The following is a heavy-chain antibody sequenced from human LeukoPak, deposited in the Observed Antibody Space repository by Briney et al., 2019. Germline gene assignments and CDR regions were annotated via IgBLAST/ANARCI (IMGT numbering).Heavy chain of an antibody. J-gene: IGHJ5*02. Sequence: ASVKVSCKVSGYTLTELSMHWVRQAPGKGLEWMGGFDPEDGETIYAQKFQGRVTMTEDTSTDTAYMELSSLRSEDTAVYYCATDAGAVAGTTGYNWFDPWGQGTLVTASS. D-gene: IGHD6-19*01. CDR1: GYTLTELS. CDR3: ATDAGAVAGTTGYNWFDP. CDR2: FDPEDGET. V-gene: IGHV1-24*01.